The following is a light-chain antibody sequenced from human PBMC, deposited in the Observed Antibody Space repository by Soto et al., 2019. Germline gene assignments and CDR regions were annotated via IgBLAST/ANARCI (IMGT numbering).Light chain of an antibody. CDR2: VAS. Sequence: DIQMTQSSSSLPASVGDRVTITCRASQSISTNLNWYQQKSGKAPKLLIYVASSLQSGVPSRFSGSGSGTDFTLTISSLQPEDFATYYCQQSYGTPPTFGGGTKVEIK. J-gene: IGKJ4*01. V-gene: IGKV1-39*01. CDR3: QQSYGTPPT. CDR1: QSISTN.